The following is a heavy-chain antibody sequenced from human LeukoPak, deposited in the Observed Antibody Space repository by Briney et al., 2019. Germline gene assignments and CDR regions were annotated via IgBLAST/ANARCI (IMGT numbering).Heavy chain of an antibody. J-gene: IGHJ6*03. Sequence: GGSLRLSCAASGFTFSSYEMNWVRQAPGKGLGWVANIKQDGSEKYNVDSVKGRFTISRDNAKNSHNLQMNSLRAEDTDVYYCAREGRKSRGIDIVRKKERGYYYMYVWGKGTTGTVSS. CDR1: GFTFSSYE. V-gene: IGHV3-7*01. CDR3: AREGRKSRGIDIVRKKERGYYYMYV. CDR2: IKQDGSEK. D-gene: IGHD2-15*01.